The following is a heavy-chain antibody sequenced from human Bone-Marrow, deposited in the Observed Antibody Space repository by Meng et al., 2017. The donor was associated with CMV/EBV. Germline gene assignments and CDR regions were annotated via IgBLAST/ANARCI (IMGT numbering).Heavy chain of an antibody. D-gene: IGHD4-23*01. CDR3: AKGRLYGGNSHFDY. CDR2: IWYDGSNK. Sequence: GESLKISYAASGFTFSSYGMHWVRQAPGKGLEWVAVIWYDGSNKYYADSVKGRFTISRDNSKNTLYLQMNSLRAEDTAVYYCAKGRLYGGNSHFDYWGQGTLVTVSS. V-gene: IGHV3-33*06. CDR1: GFTFSSYG. J-gene: IGHJ4*02.